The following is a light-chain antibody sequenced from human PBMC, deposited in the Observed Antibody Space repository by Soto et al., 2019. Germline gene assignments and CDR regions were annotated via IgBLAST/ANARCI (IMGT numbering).Light chain of an antibody. Sequence: EIVLTQSPGTLSLSPGERATLSCRASQSVSSSYLAWYQQKPGQAPRLLIYGASSRATGIPDRFSVSGSGTDFPLNISRLEPEDFAVYYCQQYGSPSTWTLGQGNKVEIK. CDR3: QQYGSPSTWT. CDR2: GAS. J-gene: IGKJ1*01. V-gene: IGKV3-20*01. CDR1: QSVSSSY.